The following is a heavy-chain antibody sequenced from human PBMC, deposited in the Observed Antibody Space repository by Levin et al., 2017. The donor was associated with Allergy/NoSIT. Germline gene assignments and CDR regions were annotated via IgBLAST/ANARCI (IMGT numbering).Heavy chain of an antibody. CDR1: GFTFSSYA. D-gene: IGHD6-13*01. J-gene: IGHJ4*02. V-gene: IGHV3-23*01. CDR3: AREPLATGGLCDY. Sequence: GGSLRLSCAASGFTFSSYAMAWVRQAPGKGLEWVSTISGSGGTTYYADSVKGRFTISRDNSKNTQYLQMNSLRAEDTAVYYCAREPLATGGLCDYWGQGTLVTVSS. CDR2: ISGSGGTT.